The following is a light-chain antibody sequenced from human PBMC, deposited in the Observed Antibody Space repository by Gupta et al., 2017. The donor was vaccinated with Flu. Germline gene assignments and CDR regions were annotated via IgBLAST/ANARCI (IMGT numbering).Light chain of an antibody. CDR3: QQTYSTPYT. Sequence: DIQMTQSPSSLSASVGDRVTITCRASQSISSYLNWYQHKPGKAPMLLIYAASSLQSGVPSRFSGSGSGTDFTLTISSLQPEDFATYYCQQTYSTPYTFGQGTKLEI. V-gene: IGKV1-39*01. CDR2: AAS. CDR1: QSISSY. J-gene: IGKJ2*01.